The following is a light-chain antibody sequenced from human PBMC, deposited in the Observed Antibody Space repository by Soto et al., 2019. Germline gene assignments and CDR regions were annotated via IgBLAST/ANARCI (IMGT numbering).Light chain of an antibody. CDR1: QSVSSSY. V-gene: IGKV3-20*01. J-gene: IGKJ4*01. CDR3: QQYDNSPLT. CDR2: GAS. Sequence: EIVLTQSPGTLSLSPGERATLSCRASQSVSSSYLAWYQQKPGQAPRLLIYGASNRATGIPDRFSGSGSGTDFTLTISRLEPEDFAVYYRQQYDNSPLTFGGGTKVDIK.